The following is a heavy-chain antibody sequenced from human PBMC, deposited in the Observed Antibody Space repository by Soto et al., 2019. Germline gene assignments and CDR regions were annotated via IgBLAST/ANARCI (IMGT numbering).Heavy chain of an antibody. CDR3: AHRLSRTPASGSGSWGPYYFDY. Sequence: SGPTLVNPTQTLTLPCTFSGFSLSTSGIGVGWIRQPPGKALEWLALIYWDDDKRYSPSLKSRLTITKDTSKNQVLLTVTNMDPVDTATYYCAHRLSRTPASGSGSWGPYYFDYWGQGTLVTVSS. CDR2: IYWDDDK. CDR1: GFSLSTSGIG. J-gene: IGHJ4*02. V-gene: IGHV2-5*02. D-gene: IGHD3-10*01.